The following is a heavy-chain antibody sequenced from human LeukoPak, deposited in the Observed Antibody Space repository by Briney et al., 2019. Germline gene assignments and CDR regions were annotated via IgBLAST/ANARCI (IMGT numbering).Heavy chain of an antibody. CDR2: IYYSGST. CDR1: GGSISSSSYY. Sequence: SETLSLTCTVSGGSISSSSYYWGWIRQPPGKGLEWIGSIYYSGSTYYNPSLKSRVTISVDTSKNQFSLKLSSVTAADTAVYYCARDLPARSGSYDDAFDIWDQGTIVTVSS. J-gene: IGHJ3*02. D-gene: IGHD3-10*01. CDR3: ARDLPARSGSYDDAFDI. V-gene: IGHV4-39*07.